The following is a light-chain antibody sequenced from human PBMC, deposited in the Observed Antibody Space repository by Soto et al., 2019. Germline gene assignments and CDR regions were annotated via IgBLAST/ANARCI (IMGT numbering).Light chain of an antibody. CDR2: DNN. CDR3: GTWDGSLSAGV. J-gene: IGLJ2*01. V-gene: IGLV1-51*01. Sequence: QSVLTQPPSVSAAPGQKVTISCSGSSSNIGDNYVSWYQQLPGTAPKLLIYDNNKRPSGIPARFSGSKSGTSATLGITGLQTGDEADYYCGTWDGSLSAGVFGGGTKVTVL. CDR1: SSNIGDNY.